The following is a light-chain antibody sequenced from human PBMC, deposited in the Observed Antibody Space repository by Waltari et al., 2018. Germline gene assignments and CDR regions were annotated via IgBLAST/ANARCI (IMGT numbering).Light chain of an antibody. CDR3: QQYNSYSWT. Sequence: DIQMTQSPSSLSASVGDRVTITCRASQSISSYLNWYQQKPGKAPKLLIYAASSLQSGVPSRFSGSGSGTDFTLTISSLQPEDFACYYCQQYNSYSWTFGQGTKVEIK. CDR1: QSISSY. CDR2: AAS. V-gene: IGKV1-39*01. J-gene: IGKJ1*01.